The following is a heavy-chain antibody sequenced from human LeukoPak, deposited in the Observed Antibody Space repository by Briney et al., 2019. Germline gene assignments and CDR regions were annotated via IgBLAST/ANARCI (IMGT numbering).Heavy chain of an antibody. CDR1: GFSFSGHW. CDR2: ISPTGSTT. D-gene: IGHD3-3*01. V-gene: IGHV3-74*01. CDR3: AKESGGPLDAFDI. Sequence: GGSLRLSCTASGFSFSGHWMHWARQLPGKGLVWVSRISPTGSTTSYADSVKGRFTVSRDNAKNTLYLQVNSLRAEDTAVYYCAKESGGPLDAFDIWGQGTMVTVSS. J-gene: IGHJ3*02.